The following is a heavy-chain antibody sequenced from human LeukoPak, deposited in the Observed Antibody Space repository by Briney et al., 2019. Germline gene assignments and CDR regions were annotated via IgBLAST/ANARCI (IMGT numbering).Heavy chain of an antibody. V-gene: IGHV4-59*12. CDR3: ARDLRRVGATSAFDI. CDR2: IYYSGST. D-gene: IGHD1-26*01. CDR1: GGSISSYY. Sequence: PSETLSLTCTVSGGSISSYYWSWIRQPPGKGLEWIGYIYYSGSTNYNPSLKSRVTISVDTSKNQFSLKLSSVTAADTAVYYCARDLRRVGATSAFDIWGQGTMVTVSS. J-gene: IGHJ3*02.